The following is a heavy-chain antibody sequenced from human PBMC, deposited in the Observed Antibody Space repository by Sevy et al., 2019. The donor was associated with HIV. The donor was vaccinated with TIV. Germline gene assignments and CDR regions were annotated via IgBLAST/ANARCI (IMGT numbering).Heavy chain of an antibody. D-gene: IGHD3-3*01. Sequence: GGSLRLSCAASGFTFSSYAMSWVRQAPGKGLEWVSAISGSGGSTYYADSVKGRFTISRDNSKNTLYLQMNSLRAEDTAVYYCAKVRFLEWLPTPPFDYWGQGTLVTVSS. CDR3: AKVRFLEWLPTPPFDY. CDR1: GFTFSSYA. CDR2: ISGSGGST. V-gene: IGHV3-23*01. J-gene: IGHJ4*02.